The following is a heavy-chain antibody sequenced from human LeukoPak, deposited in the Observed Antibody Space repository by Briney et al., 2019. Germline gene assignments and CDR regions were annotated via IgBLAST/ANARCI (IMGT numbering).Heavy chain of an antibody. CDR1: GYTFTGYY. CDR2: INPNSGGT. CDR3: ASGGSSWSSMGATGSNYFDY. V-gene: IGHV1-2*02. D-gene: IGHD6-13*01. J-gene: IGHJ4*02. Sequence: GASVKVSCKASGYTFTGYYMHWVRQAPGQGLEWMGWINPNSGGTNYAQKFQGRVTMTRDTSISTAYMELSRLRSDDTAVYYCASGGSSWSSMGATGSNYFDYWGQGTLVTVSS.